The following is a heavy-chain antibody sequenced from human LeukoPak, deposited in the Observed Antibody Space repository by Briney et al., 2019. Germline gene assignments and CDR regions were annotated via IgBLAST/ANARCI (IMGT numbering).Heavy chain of an antibody. J-gene: IGHJ6*03. CDR3: ASGGVYDFWSGSPSYYMDV. Sequence: SVKVSCKASGGTFSSYAISWVRQAPGQGLEWMGGITPIFGIANYAQKFQGRVTITTDESTSTAYMELSSLRSEDTAVYYCASGGVYDFWSGSPSYYMDVWGKGTTVTVSS. CDR1: GGTFSSYA. V-gene: IGHV1-69*05. CDR2: ITPIFGIA. D-gene: IGHD3-3*01.